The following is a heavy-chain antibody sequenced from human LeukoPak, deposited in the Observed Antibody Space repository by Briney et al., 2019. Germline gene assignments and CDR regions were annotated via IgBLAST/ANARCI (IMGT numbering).Heavy chain of an antibody. CDR1: GFTFSDYY. D-gene: IGHD3-3*01. CDR3: ARDRSKDFWSTSPYYFDY. CDR2: ISSSGSTI. Sequence: GGSLRLSCAASGFTFSDYYMSWIRQAPGKGLEWGSYISSSGSTIYYADSVKGRFTLSRDNAKNSLYLQMNSLRAEDTAVYYCARDRSKDFWSTSPYYFDYWGQGTLVTVSS. J-gene: IGHJ4*02. V-gene: IGHV3-11*01.